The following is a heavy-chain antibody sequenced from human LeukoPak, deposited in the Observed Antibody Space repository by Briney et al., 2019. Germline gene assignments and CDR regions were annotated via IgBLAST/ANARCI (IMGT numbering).Heavy chain of an antibody. Sequence: GGSLRLSCAASGFTFSSYGMHWVRQAPGKGLEWVAFIRYDGGNKYYADSVKGRFTISRDNSKNTLYLQMNSLRAEDTAVYYCALQGYSYGYFDYWGQGTLVTVSS. V-gene: IGHV3-30*02. CDR2: IRYDGGNK. J-gene: IGHJ4*02. D-gene: IGHD5-18*01. CDR3: ALQGYSYGYFDY. CDR1: GFTFSSYG.